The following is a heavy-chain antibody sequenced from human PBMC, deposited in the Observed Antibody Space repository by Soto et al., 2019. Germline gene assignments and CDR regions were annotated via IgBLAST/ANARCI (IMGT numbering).Heavy chain of an antibody. CDR1: GCTVSSYA. J-gene: IGHJ4*02. CDR3: ARDRGGYSSRAPEYYFDY. CDR2: IIPIFGTA. D-gene: IGHD5-18*01. Sequence: SVKVSGKASGCTVSSYAISWERRAPGQVLEWMGGIIPIFGTANYAQKFQGRVTITADESTSTAYMELSSLRSEDTAVYYCARDRGGYSSRAPEYYFDYWGQGTLVTVSS. V-gene: IGHV1-69*13.